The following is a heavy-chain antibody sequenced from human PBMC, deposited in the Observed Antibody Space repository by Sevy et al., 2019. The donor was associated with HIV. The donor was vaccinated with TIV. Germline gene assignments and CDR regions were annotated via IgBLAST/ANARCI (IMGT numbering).Heavy chain of an antibody. D-gene: IGHD3-22*01. Sequence: GGSLRLSCAASGFTFDDYAMHWVRQAPGKGLEWVSGISWNSGSIGYADSVKGRFTISRDNAKNSLYLQMNSLRAEDTALYYCAKDRGGEYYYDSSGRMGAFDIWGQGTMVTVSS. J-gene: IGHJ3*02. CDR1: GFTFDDYA. V-gene: IGHV3-9*01. CDR2: ISWNSGSI. CDR3: AKDRGGEYYYDSSGRMGAFDI.